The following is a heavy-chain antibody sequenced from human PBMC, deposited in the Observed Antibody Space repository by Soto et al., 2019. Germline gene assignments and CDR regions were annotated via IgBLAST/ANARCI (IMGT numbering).Heavy chain of an antibody. Sequence: QVQLQESGPGLVEPSQTLSLTCTVSGGSITNNNYYWSWIRQPPGKGLEWIGHMYNSGTTYSNPSLKGRITISGDTSKTQFSLNLSSVTAADTAVYYCARGPTSDKVDYWGQGTLVTVSS. J-gene: IGHJ4*02. CDR1: GGSITNNNYY. V-gene: IGHV4-30-4*01. CDR2: MYNSGTT. CDR3: ARGPTSDKVDY.